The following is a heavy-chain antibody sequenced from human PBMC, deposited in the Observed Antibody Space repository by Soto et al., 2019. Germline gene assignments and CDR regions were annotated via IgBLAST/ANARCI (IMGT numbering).Heavy chain of an antibody. CDR1: GYTFTSYD. CDR2: MNPNSGNT. D-gene: IGHD3-16*02. J-gene: IGHJ3*02. V-gene: IGHV1-8*01. CDR3: AGYSPVLRQNYIWGSYRPRGAFDI. Sequence: QVQLVQSGAEVKKPGASVKVSCKASGYTFTSYDINWVRQATGQGLEWMGWMNPNSGNTGYAQKSQGKVTRTRNTSLSTAYMELSSLRSEDTAVYYCAGYSPVLRQNYIWGSYRPRGAFDIWGQGTMVTVSS.